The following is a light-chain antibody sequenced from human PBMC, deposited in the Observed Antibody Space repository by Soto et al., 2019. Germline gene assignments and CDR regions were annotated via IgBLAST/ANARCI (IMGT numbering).Light chain of an antibody. CDR3: CSSAGAITPHV. V-gene: IGLV2-23*02. CDR1: SSDVINYNL. J-gene: IGLJ1*01. CDR2: EVV. Sequence: SALTQPASVSGSHGQSITISCSGTSSDVINYNLVSWYQQHPGKAPKLLLYEVVKRPSGISNRFSGSTSANTASLTISGLQAEDEGDYYCCSSAGAITPHVFGTGTKVTVL.